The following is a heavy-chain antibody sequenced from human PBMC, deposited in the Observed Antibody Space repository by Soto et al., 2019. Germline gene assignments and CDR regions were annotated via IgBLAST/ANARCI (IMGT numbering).Heavy chain of an antibody. CDR1: GGSIISGGYY. Sequence: SETLSLTCTVSGGSIISGGYYWIWIRQHPGKGLEWIGYIYYSGSTYYNPSLKSRVTISVDTSKNQFSLKLSSVTAADTAVYYCARGSPVTDYDSSGYYFIIGDFDYWGQGTLVTVSS. J-gene: IGHJ4*02. CDR2: IYYSGST. D-gene: IGHD3-22*01. CDR3: ARGSPVTDYDSSGYYFIIGDFDY. V-gene: IGHV4-31*03.